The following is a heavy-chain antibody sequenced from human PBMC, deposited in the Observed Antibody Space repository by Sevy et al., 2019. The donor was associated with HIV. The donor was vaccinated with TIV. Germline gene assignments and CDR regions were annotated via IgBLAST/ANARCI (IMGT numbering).Heavy chain of an antibody. V-gene: IGHV3-9*01. CDR2: ISWNSGNI. D-gene: IGHD3-22*01. CDR1: GLTFDDYA. J-gene: IGHJ2*01. Sequence: GGSLRLSCAASGLTFDDYAMHWVRQAPGKGLEWVSGISWNSGNIAYANSVKGGFTISRDNAKNSMYLQMKSLRDENTALYYCLNDRYYDISVYSYYYFDLWGRGTLVTVSS. CDR3: LNDRYYDISVYSYYYFDL.